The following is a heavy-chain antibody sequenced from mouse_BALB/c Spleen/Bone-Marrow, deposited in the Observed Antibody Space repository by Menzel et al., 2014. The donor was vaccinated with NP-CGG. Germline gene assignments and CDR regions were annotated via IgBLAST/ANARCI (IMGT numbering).Heavy chain of an antibody. CDR3: TRYGNYYFDY. CDR1: GYTFTSYY. D-gene: IGHD2-1*01. CDR2: INPSNGGT. J-gene: IGHJ2*01. V-gene: IGHV1S81*02. Sequence: QVQLKESGAELVKPGASVKLSCKASGYTFTSYYMYWVKQRPGQGLEWIGEINPSNGGTNFNEKFKSKATLTVDKSSSTAYSQISSLTSEDSAVYYCTRYGNYYFDYCGETATLAVSS.